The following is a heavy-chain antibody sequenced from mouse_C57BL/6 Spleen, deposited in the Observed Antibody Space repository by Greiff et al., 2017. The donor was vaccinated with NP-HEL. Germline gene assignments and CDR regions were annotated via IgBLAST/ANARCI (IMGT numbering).Heavy chain of an antibody. J-gene: IGHJ2*01. D-gene: IGHD1-1*01. Sequence: EVKLLQSGGGLVQPGGSLKLSCAASGIDFSRYWMSWVRRAPGQGLEWIGEINPDSSTINYAPSLKDKFIISRDNAKNTLYLQMSKVRSEDTALYYCARGGYYGSPCFDYWGQGTTLTVSS. CDR3: ARGGYYGSPCFDY. CDR2: INPDSSTI. CDR1: GIDFSRYW. V-gene: IGHV4-1*01.